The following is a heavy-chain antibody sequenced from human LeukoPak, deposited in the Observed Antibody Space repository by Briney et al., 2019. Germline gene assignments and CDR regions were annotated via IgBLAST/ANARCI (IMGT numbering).Heavy chain of an antibody. J-gene: IGHJ4*02. D-gene: IGHD4-11*01. V-gene: IGHV1-8*03. CDR1: GYTFTSYD. CDR2: MNPNSGNT. Sequence: GASVKVSCKASGYTFTSYDINWVRQATGQGLEWMGWMNPNSGNTGYAQKFQGRVTITRNTSISTAYMELSSLRSEDTAAYYCARGLGYSNYETDYWGQGTLVTVSS. CDR3: ARGLGYSNYETDY.